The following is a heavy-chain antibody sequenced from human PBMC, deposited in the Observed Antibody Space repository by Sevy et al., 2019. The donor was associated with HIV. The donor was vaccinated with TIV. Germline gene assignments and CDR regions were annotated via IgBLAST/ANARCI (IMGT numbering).Heavy chain of an antibody. D-gene: IGHD2-2*02. J-gene: IGHJ6*02. V-gene: IGHV3-7*01. CDR3: ARAEGRYNYYYYGMDV. Sequence: GGSLRLSCAASGFTFSNYWMSWVRQAPGKGLEWVANIKQDGSETYHVDSVKGRFTIYRNKAKNSLYLQMHSLRVEDTAVYYCARAEGRYNYYYYGMDVWGQGTTVTVSS. CDR2: IKQDGSET. CDR1: GFTFSNYW.